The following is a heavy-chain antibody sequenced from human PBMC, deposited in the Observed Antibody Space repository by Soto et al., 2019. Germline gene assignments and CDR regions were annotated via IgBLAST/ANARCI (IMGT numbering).Heavy chain of an antibody. CDR1: GYTFTSYA. Sequence: ASVKVSCKDSGYTFTSYAMHWVRQAPGQRLEWMGWINAGNGNTKYSQKFQGRVTITRDTSASTAYMELSSLRSEDTAVYYCARVPATRVGANYYYYYGMDVWGQGTTVTVSS. V-gene: IGHV1-3*01. D-gene: IGHD3-16*01. CDR3: ARVPATRVGANYYYYYGMDV. J-gene: IGHJ6*02. CDR2: INAGNGNT.